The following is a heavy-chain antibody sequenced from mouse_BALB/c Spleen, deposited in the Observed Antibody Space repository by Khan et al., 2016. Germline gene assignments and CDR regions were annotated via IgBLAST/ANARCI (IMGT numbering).Heavy chain of an antibody. J-gene: IGHJ1*01. Sequence: VQLQQSGPELVKPGASVKISCKVSGYSFTDYNMHWVKQSHGKSLEWIGYIYPYNGGTGYNQKFKSKATLTVDNSSSTAYMERRSLTSEDSAVYYCARGGWWYFDVWGAGTTVTVSS. V-gene: IGHV1S29*02. CDR1: GYSFTDYN. CDR3: ARGGWWYFDV. CDR2: IYPYNGGT.